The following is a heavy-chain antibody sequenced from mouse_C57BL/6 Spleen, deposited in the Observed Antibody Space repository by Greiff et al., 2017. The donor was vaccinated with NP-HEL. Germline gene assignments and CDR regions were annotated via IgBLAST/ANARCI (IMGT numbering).Heavy chain of an antibody. CDR2: IYPRSGNT. D-gene: IGHD1-1*01. Sequence: QVQLQQSGAELARPGASVKLSCKASGYTFTSYGISWVKQRTGQGLEWIGEIYPRSGNTYYNEKFKGKATLTADKSSSTAYMELRSLTSEDSAVYFCARSITTVVASSPYFDYWGQGTTLTVSS. CDR1: GYTFTSYG. CDR3: ARSITTVVASSPYFDY. V-gene: IGHV1-81*01. J-gene: IGHJ2*01.